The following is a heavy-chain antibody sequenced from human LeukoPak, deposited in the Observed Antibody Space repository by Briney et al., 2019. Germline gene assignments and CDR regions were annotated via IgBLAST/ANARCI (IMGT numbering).Heavy chain of an antibody. J-gene: IGHJ5*02. Sequence: PSETLSLTCTVSGGSISSSSYYWGWIRQPPGKGLEWIGSIYYSGSTYYNPSLKSRVTISVDTSKNQFSLKLSSVTAADTAVYYCARDLVLTAAEDWFDPWGQGTLVTVSS. CDR2: IYYSGST. CDR1: GGSISSSSYY. CDR3: ARDLVLTAAEDWFDP. D-gene: IGHD6-13*01. V-gene: IGHV4-39*07.